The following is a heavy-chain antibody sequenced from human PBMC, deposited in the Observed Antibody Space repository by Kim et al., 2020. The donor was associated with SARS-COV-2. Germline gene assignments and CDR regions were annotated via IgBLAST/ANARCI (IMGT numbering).Heavy chain of an antibody. D-gene: IGHD2-15*01. CDR3: TLGYCSGGSCEKDY. Sequence: AASVKGRFTISRDDSKNTAYLQMNSLKTEDTAVYYCTLGYCSGGSCEKDYWGQGTLVTVSS. V-gene: IGHV3-73*01. J-gene: IGHJ4*02.